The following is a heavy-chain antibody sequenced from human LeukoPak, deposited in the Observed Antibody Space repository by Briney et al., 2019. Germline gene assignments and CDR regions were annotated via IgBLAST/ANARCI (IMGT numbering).Heavy chain of an antibody. J-gene: IGHJ4*02. D-gene: IGHD3-22*01. CDR1: GYTFTSYA. CDR2: ISVYNGHT. V-gene: IGHV1-18*01. CDR3: ARESDYYDSSGYYDY. Sequence: GASVKVSCKASGYTFTSYAITWVRQAPGQGLEWMGWISVYNGHTNYAQKLQARVTMTTDTSTSTAYTELRSLRSDDTAVYYCARESDYYDSSGYYDYWGQGTLVTVSS.